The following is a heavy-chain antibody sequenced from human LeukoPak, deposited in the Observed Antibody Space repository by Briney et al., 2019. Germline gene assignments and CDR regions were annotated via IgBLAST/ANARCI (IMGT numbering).Heavy chain of an antibody. J-gene: IGHJ4*02. V-gene: IGHV1-2*02. D-gene: IGHD3-9*01. CDR3: ARGADILTGYYYFDY. Sequence: GASVKVSCKASGYTFTGYYMHWVRQAPGQGLEWMGWINPNSGGTNYAQKFQGRVTMTRDTSISTAYMELSRLRSDDTAVYYCARGADILTGYYYFDYWGQGTLVTVSS. CDR1: GYTFTGYY. CDR2: INPNSGGT.